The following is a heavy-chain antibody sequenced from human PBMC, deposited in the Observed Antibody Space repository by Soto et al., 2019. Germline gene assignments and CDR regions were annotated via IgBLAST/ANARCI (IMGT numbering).Heavy chain of an antibody. CDR2: TSDRGDST. CDR3: ARKNVVVLGNYGFL. V-gene: IGHV3-23*01. Sequence: PGGSLRLSFAASGFLFSDYVMSRVRQAPGKGLEWLSSTSDRGDSTYSADSVKGRFTISRDNSKDTLYLQMSRLRAEDTAVYYCARKNVVVLGNYGFLWGQGTLVTVSS. J-gene: IGHJ4*02. CDR1: GFLFSDYV. D-gene: IGHD2-15*01.